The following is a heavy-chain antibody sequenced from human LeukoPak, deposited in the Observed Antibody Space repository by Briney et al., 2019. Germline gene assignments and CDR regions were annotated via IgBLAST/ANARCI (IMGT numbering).Heavy chain of an antibody. CDR1: GFIVNSYV. Sequence: GGSLRLSCAASGFIVNSYVMSWVRQAPGKGLEWVSLIRGSGGSTYYADSVRGRFTISRDNSKNTLYLQVNSLRAEDTAVYYCAKGGKWDVTPFDYWGQGTLVTVSS. CDR3: AKGGKWDVTPFDY. V-gene: IGHV3-23*01. D-gene: IGHD1-26*01. CDR2: IRGSGGST. J-gene: IGHJ4*02.